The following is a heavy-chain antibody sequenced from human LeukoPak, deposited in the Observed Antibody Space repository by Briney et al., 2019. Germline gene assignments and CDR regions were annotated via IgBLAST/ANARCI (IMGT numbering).Heavy chain of an antibody. Sequence: SETLSLTCTVSGGSISSYYWSWIRQPPGKGLEWIGYIYYSGSTNYNPSLKSRVTISVDTSKNQFSLKLSSVTAADTAVYYCARGVVVAASFDYWGRGTLVTVSS. V-gene: IGHV4-59*01. CDR1: GGSISSYY. J-gene: IGHJ4*02. CDR2: IYYSGST. D-gene: IGHD2-15*01. CDR3: ARGVVVAASFDY.